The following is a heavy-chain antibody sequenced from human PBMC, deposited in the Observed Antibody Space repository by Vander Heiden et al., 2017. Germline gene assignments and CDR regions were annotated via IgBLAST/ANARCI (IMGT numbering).Heavy chain of an antibody. V-gene: IGHV4-39*01. CDR2: IYYGGST. CDR3: ARDAFDI. Sequence: QVQLQESGPGLVRPSETLSLTCSVSGGAISTTTFQWGWIRQPPGKGLEWIGTIYYGGSTYYNPSLKNRVTISVDTSKNQFSLELNFVTAADTAVYFCARDAFDIWGLGTLVTVSS. J-gene: IGHJ3*02. CDR1: GGAISTTTFQ.